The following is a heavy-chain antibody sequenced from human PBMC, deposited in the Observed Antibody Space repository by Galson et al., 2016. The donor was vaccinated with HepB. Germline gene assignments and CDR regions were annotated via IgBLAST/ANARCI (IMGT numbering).Heavy chain of an antibody. Sequence: PALVKPTQTLTLTCSFSGFSLSTSGVGVGWIRQSPGKALEWLALIYWDDDKRYSPSLKSRLTITKDTSKNQVNLTLTDMDPVDTATYYCAHRGFPIFGVAIVASSYAFDVWGQGTLVIFSS. CDR2: IYWDDDK. J-gene: IGHJ3*01. D-gene: IGHD3-3*01. CDR3: AHRGFPIFGVAIVASSYAFDV. V-gene: IGHV2-5*02. CDR1: GFSLSTSGVG.